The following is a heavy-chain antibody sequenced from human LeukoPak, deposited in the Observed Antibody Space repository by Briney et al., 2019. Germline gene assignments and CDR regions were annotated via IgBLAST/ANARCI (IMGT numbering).Heavy chain of an antibody. D-gene: IGHD3-3*01. CDR2: IYYSGST. V-gene: IGHV4-39*01. CDR3: ARTDYNFWSGSSNDWDY. CDR1: GGSISSSSYY. Sequence: PSETLSLTCTVSGGSISSSSYYWGWIRQPPGKGLEWIGSIYYSGSTYYNPSLKSRVTISVDTSKNQFSLKLSSVPAADTAVYYCARTDYNFWSGSSNDWDYWAKGTRVTASS. J-gene: IGHJ4*02.